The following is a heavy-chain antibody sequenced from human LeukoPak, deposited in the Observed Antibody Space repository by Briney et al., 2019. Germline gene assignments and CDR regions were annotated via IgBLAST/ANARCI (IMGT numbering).Heavy chain of an antibody. Sequence: PGGSLRLSCAASGFTFRSYWMIWVRQAPGKGLEWVANINQVGSEKYYLDSVKGRFTISRDNAKNSLYLQMNSLRAEDTAVYYCARGRLGGSGSYYNVLDYWGQGTLVTVSS. J-gene: IGHJ4*02. CDR3: ARGRLGGSGSYYNVLDY. CDR1: GFTFRSYW. V-gene: IGHV3-7*05. D-gene: IGHD3-10*01. CDR2: INQVGSEK.